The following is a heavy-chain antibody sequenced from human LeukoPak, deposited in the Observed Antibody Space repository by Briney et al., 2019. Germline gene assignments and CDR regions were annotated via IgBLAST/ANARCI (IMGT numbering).Heavy chain of an antibody. V-gene: IGHV4-59*08. CDR1: GGSMNGHY. D-gene: IGHD1-14*01. CDR3: AGLHFARAEEFDP. CDR2: IYYGRST. J-gene: IGHJ5*01. Sequence: PSETLSLTCSVSGGSMNGHYWSWIRQSPGKGLEWIGYIYYGRSTTYNPFLQSRVTMLWDTSKNQFSLTLRFVTAADTAVYYCAGLHFARAEEFDPWGQGTLVTVSS.